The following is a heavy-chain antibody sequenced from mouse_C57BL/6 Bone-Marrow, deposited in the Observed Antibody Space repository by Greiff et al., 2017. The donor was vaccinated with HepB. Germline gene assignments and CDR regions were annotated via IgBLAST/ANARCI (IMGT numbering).Heavy chain of an antibody. CDR1: GFTFSDYY. J-gene: IGHJ4*01. CDR2: ISNGGGST. V-gene: IGHV5-12*01. CDR3: ARGGYGSSYDAMDY. D-gene: IGHD1-1*01. Sequence: EVMLVESGGGLVQPGGSLKLSCAASGFTFSDYYMYWVRQTPEKRLEWVAYISNGGGSTYYPDTVKGRFTISRDNAKNTLYLQMSRLKSEDTAMYYCARGGYGSSYDAMDYWGQGTSVTVSS.